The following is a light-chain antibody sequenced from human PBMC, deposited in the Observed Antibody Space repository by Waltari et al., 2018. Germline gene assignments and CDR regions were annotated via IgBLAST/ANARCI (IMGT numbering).Light chain of an antibody. CDR1: QTILYSPTNRND. CDR3: QQYITTLT. J-gene: IGKJ4*01. V-gene: IGKV4-1*01. Sequence: DFVMTQSPDSLAVSLGKRATINCKSSQTILYSPTNRNDLAWYQQRPGQPPKLLIYWASVRASGVPDRFSGSGSGTDFTLTISSLQPEDVAVYYCQQYITTLTFGGGTKVEIK. CDR2: WAS.